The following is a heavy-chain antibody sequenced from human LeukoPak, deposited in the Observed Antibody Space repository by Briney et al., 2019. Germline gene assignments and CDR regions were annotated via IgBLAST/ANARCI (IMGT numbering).Heavy chain of an antibody. CDR1: GYTFTGYY. CDR3: ARDFIVVVPAAIPDYYYYYMDV. J-gene: IGHJ6*03. Sequence: ASVKVSCKASGYTFTGYYMHWVRQAPGQGLEWMGWINPNSGGTNYAQKFQGRVTMTRDTSISTAYMELSRLRSDDTAVYYCARDFIVVVPAAIPDYYYYYMDVWGKGTTVTVSS. V-gene: IGHV1-2*02. CDR2: INPNSGGT. D-gene: IGHD2-2*01.